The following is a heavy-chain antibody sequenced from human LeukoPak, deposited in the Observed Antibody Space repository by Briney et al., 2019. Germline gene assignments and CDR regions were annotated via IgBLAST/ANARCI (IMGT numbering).Heavy chain of an antibody. CDR2: IFYSGST. J-gene: IGHJ6*02. Sequence: SETLSLTCTVSGGSISTYYWSWIRQPPGKGLEWIGYIFYSGSTNYNPSLKSRVTISVDTSKNQFSLKLSSVTAADTAVYYCARRSVVRGVIRHYYGMDVWGQGTTVTVSS. V-gene: IGHV4-59*01. CDR1: GGSISTYY. D-gene: IGHD3-10*01. CDR3: ARRSVVRGVIRHYYGMDV.